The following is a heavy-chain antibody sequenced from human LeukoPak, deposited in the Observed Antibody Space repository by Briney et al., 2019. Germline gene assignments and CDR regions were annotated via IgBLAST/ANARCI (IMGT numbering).Heavy chain of an antibody. J-gene: IGHJ4*02. V-gene: IGHV3-30-3*01. CDR1: GFTFSSYA. D-gene: IGHD6-13*01. CDR3: AKGGLYSSSWYPDY. CDR2: ISYDGSNK. Sequence: GGSLRLSCAASGFTFSSYAMHWVRQAPGKGLEWVAVISYDGSNKYYADSVKGRFTISRDNSKNTLYLQMNSLRAEDTAVYYCAKGGLYSSSWYPDYWGQGTLVTVSS.